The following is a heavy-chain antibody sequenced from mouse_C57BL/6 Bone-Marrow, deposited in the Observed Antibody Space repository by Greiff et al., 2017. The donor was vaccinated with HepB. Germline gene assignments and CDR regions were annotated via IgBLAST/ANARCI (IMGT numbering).Heavy chain of an antibody. J-gene: IGHJ2*01. CDR2: IYPRSGNT. CDR1: GYTFTSYG. D-gene: IGHD1-1*01. V-gene: IGHV1-81*01. Sequence: LQESGAELARPGASVKLSCKASGYTFTSYGISWVKQRTGQGLEWIGEIYPRSGNTYYNEKFKGKATLTADKSSSTAYMELRSLTSEDSAVYFCASTTVVAHYFDYWGQGTTLTVSS. CDR3: ASTTVVAHYFDY.